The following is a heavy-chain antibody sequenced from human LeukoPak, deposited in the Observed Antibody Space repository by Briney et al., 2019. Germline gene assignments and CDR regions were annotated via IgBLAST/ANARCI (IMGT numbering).Heavy chain of an antibody. CDR1: GFTFSNYS. V-gene: IGHV3-48*04. J-gene: IGHJ4*02. Sequence: PGGSLRLSCAASGFTFSNYSMNWVRQAPGKGLEWVSYIRSSSSAIYYADSVKGRFTISRDNAKNSLYLQMNSLRAEDTAVYYCARDGYCSGGSCSHYFDYWGQGTLVTVSS. D-gene: IGHD2-15*01. CDR3: ARDGYCSGGSCSHYFDY. CDR2: IRSSSSAI.